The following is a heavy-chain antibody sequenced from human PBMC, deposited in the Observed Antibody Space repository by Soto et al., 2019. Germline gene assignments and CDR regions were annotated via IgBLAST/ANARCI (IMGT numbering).Heavy chain of an antibody. CDR3: ARSPIAVAGFGNYYYYYGMDV. V-gene: IGHV1-18*01. D-gene: IGHD6-19*01. Sequence: ASVKVSCKASGYTFTTYGISWVRQAAGQGLEWMGWISAYNGNTNYAQKLQGRVTMTTDTSTSTAYMELRSLRSDDTAVYYCARSPIAVAGFGNYYYYYGMDVWGQGTTVTVSS. CDR2: ISAYNGNT. CDR1: GYTFTTYG. J-gene: IGHJ6*02.